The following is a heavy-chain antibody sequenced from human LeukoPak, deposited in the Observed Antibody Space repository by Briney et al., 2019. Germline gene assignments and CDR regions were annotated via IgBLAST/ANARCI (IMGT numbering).Heavy chain of an antibody. J-gene: IGHJ5*02. CDR2: INHSGST. Sequence: PSETLSLTCAVYGGSFSDYYWSWIRQPPGKGLDWIGEINHSGSTNYNPSLKSRVTISVDTSKNQFSLKLSSVTAADTAVYYCARGYEFADWFDPWGQGTLVTVSS. D-gene: IGHD3-3*01. CDR3: ARGYEFADWFDP. V-gene: IGHV4-34*01. CDR1: GGSFSDYY.